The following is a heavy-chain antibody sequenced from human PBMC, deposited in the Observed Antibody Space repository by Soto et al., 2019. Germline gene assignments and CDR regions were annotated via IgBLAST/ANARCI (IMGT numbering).Heavy chain of an antibody. Sequence: QVQLQESGPGLVKPSETLSLTCTVSGGSVSSGSYYWSWIRQPPGKGLEWIGYIYYSGSTNYNPSLKSRVTISVDTSKNQFSLKLSSVTAADTAVYYCARERDADIVATIRLRETEDYYYGMDVWGQGTTVTVSS. CDR2: IYYSGST. CDR3: ARERDADIVATIRLRETEDYYYGMDV. CDR1: GGSVSSGSYY. J-gene: IGHJ6*02. V-gene: IGHV4-61*01. D-gene: IGHD5-12*01.